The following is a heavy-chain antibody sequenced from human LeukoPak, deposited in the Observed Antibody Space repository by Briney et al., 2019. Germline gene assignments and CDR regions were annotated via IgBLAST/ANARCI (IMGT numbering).Heavy chain of an antibody. CDR3: ARDCSEMAPRGVAFDI. Sequence: PAGTLSLTCAVSGVSISSSNWWRWLRQPPGEGLEWIGKIYHSGGTNYDPSLKSRVTISVDTSKNLFSLKLSSLNAADTAVYYSARDCSEMAPRGVAFDIWGQGTMVTVSS. D-gene: IGHD5-24*01. J-gene: IGHJ3*02. V-gene: IGHV4-4*02. CDR2: IYHSGGT. CDR1: GVSISSSNW.